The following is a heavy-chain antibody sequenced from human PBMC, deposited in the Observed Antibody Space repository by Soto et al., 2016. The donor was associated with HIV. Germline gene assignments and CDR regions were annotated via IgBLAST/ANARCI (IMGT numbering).Heavy chain of an antibody. CDR2: ISSSSSYI. V-gene: IGHV3-21*01. CDR3: ARVHYYGSGXLDY. D-gene: IGHD3-10*01. Sequence: EVQLVESGGGLVKPGGSLRLSCAASGFTFSSYSMNWVRQAPGKGLEWVSSISSSSSYIYYADSVKGRFTISRDNAKNSLYLQMISLRAEDTAVYYCARVHYYGSGXLDYVGPGEPWVTVSS. J-gene: IGHJ4*02. CDR1: GFTFSSYS.